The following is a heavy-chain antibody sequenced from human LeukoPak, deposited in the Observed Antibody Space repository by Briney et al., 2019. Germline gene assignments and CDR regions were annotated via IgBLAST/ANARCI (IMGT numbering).Heavy chain of an antibody. D-gene: IGHD6-6*01. CDR3: ARVGGIAARMTRRYYYYYMDV. J-gene: IGHJ6*03. CDR1: GGLISISTYY. CDR2: IYYSGTT. V-gene: IGHV4-39*07. Sequence: SETLSLTCTVSGGLISISTYYWGWIRQPPGKGLEWIGSIYYSGTTHYNPSLKSRVTIAVDTSKNQFSLKLISVTAADTAVYYCARVGGIAARMTRRYYYYYMDVWGKGTTVTVSS.